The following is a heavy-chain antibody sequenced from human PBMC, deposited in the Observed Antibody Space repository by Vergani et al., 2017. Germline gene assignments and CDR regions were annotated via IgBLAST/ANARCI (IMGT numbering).Heavy chain of an antibody. CDR3: ARALYENGGYYVDY. CDR1: GGSISSYY. J-gene: IGHJ4*02. CDR2: IYYSGST. V-gene: IGHV4-59*01. Sequence: QVQLQESGPGLVKPSETLSLTCTVSGGSISSYYWSWIRQPPGKGLEWIGYIYYSGSTNYNPSLKSRVTISVDTSENQFSRKLSSVTAADTAVSYCARALYENGGYYVDYWGQGTLVTVSS. D-gene: IGHD5/OR15-5a*01.